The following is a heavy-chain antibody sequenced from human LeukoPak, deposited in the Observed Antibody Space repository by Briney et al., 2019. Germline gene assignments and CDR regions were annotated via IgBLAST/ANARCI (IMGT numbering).Heavy chain of an antibody. Sequence: GRSLRLSCAASGTTLSSSGMSWVRHAPGKGREWVSAISVSGGSTYYADSVKGRFTISRDNSKNTLYLQMNRLRAEDTAVYYCEKDAPPLWYYDIWTGSPSYDYWGQGTLVTVSS. V-gene: IGHV3-23*01. CDR1: GTTLSSSG. CDR3: EKDAPPLWYYDIWTGSPSYDY. D-gene: IGHD3-9*01. CDR2: ISVSGGST. J-gene: IGHJ4*02.